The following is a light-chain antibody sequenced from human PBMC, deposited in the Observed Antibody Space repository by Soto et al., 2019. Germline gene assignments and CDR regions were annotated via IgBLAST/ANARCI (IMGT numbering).Light chain of an antibody. CDR3: QQSYSSPYT. CDR2: TTS. Sequence: DIQLTQSPSSLSASVGDRVTITCRASHSISTYLNWYQQKPGKAPSLLIYTTSSLQSGVPSRFSGSGSGTDFTLTIGGLQPADFAIYYCQQSYSSPYTFGLGTKEQIK. CDR1: HSISTY. J-gene: IGKJ2*01. V-gene: IGKV1-39*01.